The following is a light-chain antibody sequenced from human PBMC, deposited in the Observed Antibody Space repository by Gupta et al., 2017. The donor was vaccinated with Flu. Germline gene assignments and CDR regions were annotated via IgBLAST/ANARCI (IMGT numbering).Light chain of an antibody. CDR2: AAS. Sequence: DIQMTQSPSSLSASVGDRITITCQASQYIRHYLNWYRQKPGKAPKVLIYAASTLEPGAPTRFSGSGSGTEFRFTIDSLQPEDFATYYCQQYSDQPVTFGGGTRVETK. J-gene: IGKJ4*01. CDR1: QYIRHY. CDR3: QQYSDQPVT. V-gene: IGKV1-33*01.